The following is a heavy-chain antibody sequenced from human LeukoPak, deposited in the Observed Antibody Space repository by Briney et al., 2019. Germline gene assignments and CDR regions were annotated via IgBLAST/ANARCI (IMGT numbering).Heavy chain of an antibody. CDR1: GGSISSGGYY. J-gene: IGHJ4*02. CDR3: ARAGGTQLWLRGTLDY. CDR2: IYYSGST. Sequence: SQTLSLTCTVSGGSISSGGYYWSWIRQHPGQGLEWIGYIYYSGSTYYNPSLKSRVTISVDTSKNQFSLKLSSVTAADTAVYYCARAGGTQLWLRGTLDYWGQGTLVTVSS. V-gene: IGHV4-31*03. D-gene: IGHD5-18*01.